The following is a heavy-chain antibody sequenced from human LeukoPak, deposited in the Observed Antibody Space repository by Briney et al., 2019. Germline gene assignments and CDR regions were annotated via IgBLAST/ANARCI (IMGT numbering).Heavy chain of an antibody. V-gene: IGHV3-21*01. J-gene: IGHJ4*02. CDR1: GFTFSNSA. Sequence: GGSLRLACAASGFTFSNSAMNWVRQVPGKGLEWVSSIDYDSSHIYYAASVRGRFTISRDNARNSVYLQMNSLRVEDTAVYYCARDPLRYLRVGHYDYWGQGTLVAVSS. D-gene: IGHD3-9*01. CDR3: ARDPLRYLRVGHYDY. CDR2: IDYDSSHI.